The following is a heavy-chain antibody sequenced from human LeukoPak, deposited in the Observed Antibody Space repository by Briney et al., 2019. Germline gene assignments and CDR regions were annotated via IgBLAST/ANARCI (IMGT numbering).Heavy chain of an antibody. V-gene: IGHV3-30-3*01. CDR3: AREKQDTILHSGAFDI. D-gene: IGHD2-21*01. CDR1: GFTFSTYF. J-gene: IGHJ3*02. Sequence: SGRSLRLSCAASGFTFSTYFMHWVRQAPGKGLEWVADIASDGSHTFYVESVKGRFTISGGNSKNTLYLQMNSLRAEDTAVYFCAREKQDTILHSGAFDIWGQGTMVTVSS. CDR2: IASDGSHT.